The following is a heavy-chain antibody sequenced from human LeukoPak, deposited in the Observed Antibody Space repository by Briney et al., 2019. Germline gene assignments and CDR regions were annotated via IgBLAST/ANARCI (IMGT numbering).Heavy chain of an antibody. V-gene: IGHV3-7*01. J-gene: IGHJ4*02. CDR3: AKDSHWILFDD. CDR1: AFSFSDYW. Sequence: GGSLRLSCATSAFSFSDYWMSWVRQTPGKGLEWVANIREDGSEKYYVDSVKGRFTISRDNAKNSLYLQMNSLRAEDTAVYYCAKDSHWILFDDWGQGTLVTVSS. CDR2: IREDGSEK. D-gene: IGHD2-2*03.